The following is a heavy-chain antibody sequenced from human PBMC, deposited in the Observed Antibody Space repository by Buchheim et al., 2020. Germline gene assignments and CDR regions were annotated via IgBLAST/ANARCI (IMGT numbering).Heavy chain of an antibody. V-gene: IGHV4-30-4*08. CDR3: ARALDAPMVRYFDY. Sequence: QVQLQESSPGLVKPSETLSLTCSVSGVSISSGDDYWSWIRQPPGKGLEWIGYIHYRGNSFYNSSLKSRITMSLDTSKNQFSLRLSSVTAADTAVYYCARALDAPMVRYFDYWGQGTL. J-gene: IGHJ4*02. CDR2: IHYRGNS. D-gene: IGHD5-18*01. CDR1: GVSISSGDDY.